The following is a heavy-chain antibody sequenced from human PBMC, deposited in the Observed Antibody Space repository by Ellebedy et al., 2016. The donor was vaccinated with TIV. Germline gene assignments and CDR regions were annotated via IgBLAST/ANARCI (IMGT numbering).Heavy chain of an antibody. CDR2: VYFTGRT. CDR1: GGSISSGEFY. V-gene: IGHV4-31*03. J-gene: IGHJ6*02. Sequence: SETLSLXXTVSGGSISSGEFYWTWIRHHPGKGLEWIGNVYFTGRTDYSPSLKSRLSISVDTSKNQISLQLSSVTAADTAVYYCARDRLNGMDVWGQGTTVTVSS. CDR3: ARDRLNGMDV.